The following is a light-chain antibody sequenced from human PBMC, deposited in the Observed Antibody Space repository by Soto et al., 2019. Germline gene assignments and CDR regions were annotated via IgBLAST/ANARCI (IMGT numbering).Light chain of an antibody. CDR3: AAWDASLDGYV. V-gene: IGLV1-44*01. CDR1: SSNLGDNT. J-gene: IGLJ1*01. CDR2: SYY. Sequence: QSVLTQPPSASGTPGQRVTISCSTSSSNLGDNTVNWYQHVPGTAPKLLIYSYYQRPSGVPDRFSGSKSGTSASLAISGLWSEDEADYYCAAWDASLDGYVFGTGTKLTVL.